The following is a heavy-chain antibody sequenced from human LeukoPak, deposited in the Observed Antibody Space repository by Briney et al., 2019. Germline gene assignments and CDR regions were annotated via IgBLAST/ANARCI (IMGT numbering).Heavy chain of an antibody. V-gene: IGHV3-53*01. CDR2: LYSDGNT. CDR3: VRAVAGRGNI. J-gene: IGHJ3*02. Sequence: GSLRLSCAASGFTVITNDMTWVRQAPGKGLEWVSVLYSDGNTKYADSVQGRFTISRDNSKNTLYLQMNSLRAEDTAVYYCVRAVAGRGNIWGQGTMVTVSS. D-gene: IGHD6-19*01. CDR1: GFTVITND.